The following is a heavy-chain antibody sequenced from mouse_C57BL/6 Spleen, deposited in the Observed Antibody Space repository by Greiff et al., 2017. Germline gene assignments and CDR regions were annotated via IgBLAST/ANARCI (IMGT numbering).Heavy chain of an antibody. Sequence: VQLQQSGAELVKPGASVKLSCKASGYTFTSYWMQWVKQRPGQGLEWIGEIDPSDSYTNYNQKFKGKATLTVDTSSSTAYMQLSSLTSEDSAVYYCARGGYYSNFFYAMDYWGQGTSVTVSS. J-gene: IGHJ4*01. CDR2: IDPSDSYT. V-gene: IGHV1-50*01. CDR3: ARGGYYSNFFYAMDY. CDR1: GYTFTSYW. D-gene: IGHD2-5*01.